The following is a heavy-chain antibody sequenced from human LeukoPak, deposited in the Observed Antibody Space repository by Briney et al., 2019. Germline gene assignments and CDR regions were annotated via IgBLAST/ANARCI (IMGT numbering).Heavy chain of an antibody. CDR3: ARRFTGGYYYDC. J-gene: IGHJ4*02. CDR2: IRYDGSNK. V-gene: IGHV3-30*02. Sequence: GGSLRLSCAASEFTFSSYGMHWVRQAPGKGLEWVAFIRYDGSNKYYADSVKGRFTISRDNSKNTLYLQMGSLTTEDMAVYYCARRFTGGYYYDCWGQGTLVTVSS. D-gene: IGHD3-22*01. CDR1: EFTFSSYG.